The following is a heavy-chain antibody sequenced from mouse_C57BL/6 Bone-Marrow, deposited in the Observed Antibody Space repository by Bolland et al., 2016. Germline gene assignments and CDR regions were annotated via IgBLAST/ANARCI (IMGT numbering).Heavy chain of an antibody. CDR3: ARSLWYSDY. Sequence: NYNEKFKGKATLTADKSSSTAYMQLSSLTSEDSAVYFCARSLWYSDYWGQGTLV. D-gene: IGHD2-1*01. V-gene: IGHV1-54*01. J-gene: IGHJ3*01.